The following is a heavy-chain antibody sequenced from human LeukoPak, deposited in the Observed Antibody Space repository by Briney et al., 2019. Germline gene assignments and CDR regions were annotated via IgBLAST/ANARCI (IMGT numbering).Heavy chain of an antibody. CDR2: IYNSENT. V-gene: IGHV4-59*01. J-gene: IGHJ4*02. CDR1: GASISSYY. D-gene: IGHD4-23*01. Sequence: KPTETLSLTCTVSGASISSYYWSWIRQPPGKGLEWLGYIYNSENTNYNPSVKSRVSMSVDTSRNQFSLKLSSVTAADTAVYYCARDRWLDFWGQGTLVTVSS. CDR3: ARDRWLDF.